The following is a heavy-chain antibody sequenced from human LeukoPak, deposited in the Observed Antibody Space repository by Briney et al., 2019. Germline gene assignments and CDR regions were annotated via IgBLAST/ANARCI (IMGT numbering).Heavy chain of an antibody. CDR1: GGSFSTSY. CDR3: ASLDY. V-gene: IGHV4-59*01. J-gene: IGHJ4*02. CDR2: IYHNGHT. Sequence: SETLSLTCTVSGGSFSTSYWSWIRQPPGKGLQCIGYIYHNGHTNYNPSLKRRVTMSVDTSRNQFSLKLTSVPAADKAVYYCASLDYWGQGTLVTVSS.